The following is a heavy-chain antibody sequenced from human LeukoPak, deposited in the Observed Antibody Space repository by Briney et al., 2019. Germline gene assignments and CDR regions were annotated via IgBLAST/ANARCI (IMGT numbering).Heavy chain of an antibody. Sequence: GGSLRLSCAASGFTFSSYGMHWVRQAPGKGLEWVAVISYDGSNKYYADSVKGRFTISRDNSKNTLYLQMNSLRAEDTAVYYCAKGDCSSTSCYKSDAFDIWGQGTMVTVSP. CDR2: ISYDGSNK. CDR3: AKGDCSSTSCYKSDAFDI. J-gene: IGHJ3*02. V-gene: IGHV3-30*18. D-gene: IGHD2-2*02. CDR1: GFTFSSYG.